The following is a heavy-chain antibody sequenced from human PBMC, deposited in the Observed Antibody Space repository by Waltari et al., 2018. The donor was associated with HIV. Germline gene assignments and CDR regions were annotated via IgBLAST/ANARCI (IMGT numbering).Heavy chain of an antibody. Sequence: EVQLVESGGGLVQPGGSLRLSCAASGFTFSSYWMCWVRQAPGKGLEWVANIKQDGSEKYYVDSVNGRFTISRNNAENSLYLQMNSLRAEDTAVYYCARWGFYGSGSKVNWGQGTLVTVSS. J-gene: IGHJ4*02. CDR2: IKQDGSEK. CDR3: ARWGFYGSGSKVN. D-gene: IGHD3-10*01. CDR1: GFTFSSYW. V-gene: IGHV3-7*01.